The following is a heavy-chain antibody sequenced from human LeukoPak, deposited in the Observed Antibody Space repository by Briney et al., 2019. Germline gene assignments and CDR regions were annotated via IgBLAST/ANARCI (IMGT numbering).Heavy chain of an antibody. D-gene: IGHD5-18*01. J-gene: IGHJ4*02. V-gene: IGHV3-43*01. Sequence: PGGSLRLSCAASGFTFDDYTMHWVRQAPGKGLEWVSLISWDGGSTYYADSVKGRFTISRDNNKNSLYLQMNSLRAEDTALYYCARDRYSYGESPFDYWGQGTLVTVSS. CDR3: ARDRYSYGESPFDY. CDR2: ISWDGGST. CDR1: GFTFDDYT.